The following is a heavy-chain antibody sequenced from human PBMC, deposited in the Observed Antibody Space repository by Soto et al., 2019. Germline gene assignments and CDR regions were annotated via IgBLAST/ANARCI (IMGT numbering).Heavy chain of an antibody. Sequence: SETLSLTCTVSGGSMIADYWNWMRQPPGNGLQWIGYTYYSGSTTYNPSLKSRVTISVDSSKNQFSLKLDSVTPADTAVYYCASGWYRHNWFDPWGQGTLVTVSS. D-gene: IGHD6-19*01. CDR1: GGSMIADY. V-gene: IGHV4-59*01. J-gene: IGHJ5*02. CDR3: ASGWYRHNWFDP. CDR2: TYYSGST.